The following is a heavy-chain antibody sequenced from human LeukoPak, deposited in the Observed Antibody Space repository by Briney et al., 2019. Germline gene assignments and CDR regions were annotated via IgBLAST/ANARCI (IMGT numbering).Heavy chain of an antibody. CDR3: ARHASSPAMLQSEQVDY. J-gene: IGHJ4*02. D-gene: IGHD3-16*01. Sequence: PSQTLSLTCTVSGGSISSGGYYWSWIRQHPGKGLEWIGYIYYSGSTYYNPSLKSRVTISVDTSKNQFSLKLSSVTAADTAGYYCARHASSPAMLQSEQVDYWGQGTLVTVSS. CDR2: IYYSGST. CDR1: GGSISSGGYY. V-gene: IGHV4-31*03.